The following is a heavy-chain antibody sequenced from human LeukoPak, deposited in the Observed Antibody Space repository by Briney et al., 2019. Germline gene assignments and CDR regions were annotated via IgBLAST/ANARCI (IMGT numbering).Heavy chain of an antibody. CDR3: TRDSGRFRLDY. J-gene: IGHJ4*02. D-gene: IGHD6-19*01. Sequence: GGSLRLSCAASGFTFSSYWMHWVRQAPGKGLVWVSRINSDGSSTSYADSVKGRFTISRDNAKNTLYLQMNSLRVEDTAVYYCTRDSGRFRLDYWGQGILVTVSS. V-gene: IGHV3-74*01. CDR2: INSDGSST. CDR1: GFTFSSYW.